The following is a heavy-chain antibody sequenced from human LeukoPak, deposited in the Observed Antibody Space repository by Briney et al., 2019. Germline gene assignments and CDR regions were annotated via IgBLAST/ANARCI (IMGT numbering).Heavy chain of an antibody. D-gene: IGHD2-2*01. Sequence: KPSETLSLTCAVYGGSFSGYYWSWIRQPPGKGLEWIGEINHSGSTNYNPSLKSRVTMSVDTSKNQFSLKLSSVTAADTAVYYCAREYIVVVPAARWGAFDIWGQGTMVTVSS. CDR2: INHSGST. CDR3: AREYIVVVPAARWGAFDI. J-gene: IGHJ3*02. CDR1: GGSFSGYY. V-gene: IGHV4-34*01.